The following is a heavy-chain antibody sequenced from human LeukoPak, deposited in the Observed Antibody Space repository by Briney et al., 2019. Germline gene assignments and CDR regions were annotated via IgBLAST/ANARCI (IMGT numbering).Heavy chain of an antibody. CDR2: IWYDGSNK. V-gene: IGHV3-33*01. J-gene: IGHJ4*02. CDR3: ARETDYGDYPDY. Sequence: GGSLRLSCAASGFTFSSYGMHWVRQAPGKGLEWVAVIWYDGSNKYYADCVKGRFTISRDNSKNTLYLQMNSLRAEDTAVYYCARETDYGDYPDYWGQGTLVTVSS. D-gene: IGHD4-17*01. CDR1: GFTFSSYG.